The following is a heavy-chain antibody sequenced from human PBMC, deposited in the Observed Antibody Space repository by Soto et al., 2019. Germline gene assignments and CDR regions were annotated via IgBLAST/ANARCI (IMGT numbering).Heavy chain of an antibody. CDR1: GFTFDTYG. J-gene: IGHJ6*02. V-gene: IGHV3-30*03. CDR3: ARTGIAAAGYYYYYYGMDV. Sequence: GGSLRLSCGASGFTFDTYGIHWFRQAPGKGLEWVAVISYDGSNKYYADSVKGRFTISRDNSKNTLYLQMNSLRAEDTAVYYCARTGIAAAGYYYYYYGMDVWGQGTRSPSP. CDR2: ISYDGSNK. D-gene: IGHD6-13*01.